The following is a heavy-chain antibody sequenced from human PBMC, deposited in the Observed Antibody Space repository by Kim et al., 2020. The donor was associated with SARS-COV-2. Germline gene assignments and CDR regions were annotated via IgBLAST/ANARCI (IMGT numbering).Heavy chain of an antibody. CDR3: ASRVYSSGWFDY. J-gene: IGHJ4*02. D-gene: IGHD6-19*01. V-gene: IGHV4-34*01. Sequence: YNPSLKSRVTISVDTSKNPFSLKLSSVTAADTAVYYCASRVYSSGWFDYWGQGTLVTVSS.